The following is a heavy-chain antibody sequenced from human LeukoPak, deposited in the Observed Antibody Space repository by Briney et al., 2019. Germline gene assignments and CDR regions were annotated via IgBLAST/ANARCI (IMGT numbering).Heavy chain of an antibody. CDR2: INTDGSST. Sequence: GGSLRLSCAASGFAFSTYWMHWVRQAPGKGLVWVSHINTDGSSTTYADSVKGRFTISRDNAKNTLYLQMNNLRTEDTAVYYCARDKYYAPEYWGQGTTVTVSS. V-gene: IGHV3-74*03. J-gene: IGHJ6*02. CDR1: GFAFSTYW. D-gene: IGHD2-2*01. CDR3: ARDKYYAPEY.